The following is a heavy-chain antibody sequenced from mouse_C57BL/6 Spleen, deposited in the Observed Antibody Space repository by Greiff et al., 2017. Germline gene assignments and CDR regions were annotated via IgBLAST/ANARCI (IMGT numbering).Heavy chain of an antibody. Sequence: EVMLLESGDGLVKPGGSLKLSCAASGFTFSSYAMSWVRQTPEQRLEWVAYISRGGDYIYYADTVKGRFTISRDNARNTLYLQMSSLKSEDTAMYYCTRARLRRKGYAMDYWGQGTSVTVSS. CDR2: ISRGGDYI. CDR1: GFTFSSYA. V-gene: IGHV5-9-1*02. CDR3: TRARLRRKGYAMDY. J-gene: IGHJ4*01. D-gene: IGHD2-4*01.